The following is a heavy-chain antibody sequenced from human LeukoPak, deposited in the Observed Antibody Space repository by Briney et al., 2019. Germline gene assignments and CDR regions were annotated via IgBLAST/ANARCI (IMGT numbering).Heavy chain of an antibody. D-gene: IGHD6-13*01. CDR2: IYYSGST. CDR3: ARPLYSNYYFDY. Sequence: PSETLSLTCTVSGGSISSSSYYWGWIRQPPGKGLEWIGSIYYSGSTHYNPSLKSRVTISVDTSKNQFSLKLSSVTAADTAVYYCARPLYSNYYFDYWGQGTLVTVSS. J-gene: IGHJ4*02. V-gene: IGHV4-39*01. CDR1: GGSISSSSYY.